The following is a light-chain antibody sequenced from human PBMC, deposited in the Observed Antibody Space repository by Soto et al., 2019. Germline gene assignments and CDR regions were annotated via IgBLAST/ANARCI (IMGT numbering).Light chain of an antibody. CDR3: QQYMNYAT. CDR2: DAS. J-gene: IGKJ1*01. CDR1: QSISTW. Sequence: DIQMTQCPSTLSAYVGDRVTFTCRASQSISTWLAWYQQKPGKAPKLLIYDASSLQSDVPSRFSGSGSGTEFTLTISALQTDDCASYYCQQYMNYATFGQGTKVEIK. V-gene: IGKV1-5*01.